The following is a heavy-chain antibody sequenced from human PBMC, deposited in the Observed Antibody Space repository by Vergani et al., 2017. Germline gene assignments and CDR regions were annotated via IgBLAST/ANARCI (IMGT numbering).Heavy chain of an antibody. CDR1: GFTFSSYW. J-gene: IGHJ6*02. D-gene: IGHD5-18*01. CDR2: IKQDGSEK. CDR3: ARDTRRTAMAGSGGASIYYYYGMDV. Sequence: EVQLVESGGGLVQPGGSLRLSCAASGFTFSSYWMSWVRQAPGKGLEWVANIKQDGSEKYYVDSVKGRFTISRDNAKNSLYLQMNSLRAEDTALYYCARDTRRTAMAGSGGASIYYYYGMDVWGQGTTVTVSS. V-gene: IGHV3-7*03.